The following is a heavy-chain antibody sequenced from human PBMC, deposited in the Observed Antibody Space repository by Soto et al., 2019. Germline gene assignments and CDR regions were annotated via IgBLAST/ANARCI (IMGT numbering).Heavy chain of an antibody. Sequence: EVQLVESGGGLVKRGGSLRLSCAASGFMFSSYSMNWVRQAPGRGLEWISSISSRSGYIDYADSVKGRFTISRDNAKNSVNLQMSSLGVEDTAVYYCARGSDRFDYWGQGTLVTVSS. CDR3: ARGSDRFDY. D-gene: IGHD6-19*01. J-gene: IGHJ4*02. CDR1: GFMFSSYS. CDR2: ISSRSGYI. V-gene: IGHV3-21*02.